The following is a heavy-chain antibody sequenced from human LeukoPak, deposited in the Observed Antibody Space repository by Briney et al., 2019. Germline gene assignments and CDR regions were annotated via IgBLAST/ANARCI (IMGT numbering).Heavy chain of an antibody. Sequence: PGGSLRLSCAASGFTVSSNYMSWVRQAPGKGLEWVSVIYSGGSTYCADSVKGRFSISRDNSKNTVDLQMNSLRAEDTAVYYCARDSGGNDAFDIWGQGTMVTVSS. J-gene: IGHJ3*02. CDR3: ARDSGGNDAFDI. V-gene: IGHV3-53*01. CDR2: IYSGGST. CDR1: GFTVSSNY. D-gene: IGHD4-23*01.